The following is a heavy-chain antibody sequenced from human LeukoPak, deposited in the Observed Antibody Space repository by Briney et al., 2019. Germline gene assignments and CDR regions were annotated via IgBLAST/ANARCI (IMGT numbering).Heavy chain of an antibody. Sequence: ASVKVSCKASGYSFADYYMHWVRQAPGQGLEWMGWINPNSGGTRSAQKFQGRVTMTRDTSISTAYMELSSLRYDDTAVYYCASNILVRDIINWFDPWGRGTQVTVSS. D-gene: IGHD3-10*01. V-gene: IGHV1-2*02. J-gene: IGHJ5*02. CDR3: ASNILVRDIINWFDP. CDR1: GYSFADYY. CDR2: INPNSGGT.